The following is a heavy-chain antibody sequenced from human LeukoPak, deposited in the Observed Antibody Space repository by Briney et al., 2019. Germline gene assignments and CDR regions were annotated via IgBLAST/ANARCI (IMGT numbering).Heavy chain of an antibody. CDR2: IYYSGST. J-gene: IGHJ6*02. Sequence: SETLSLTCTVSGGSISGYYWSWIRQPPGKGLEWIGYIYYSGSTNYNPSLKSRVTISVDTSKNQFSLKLSPVTAADTAVYYCARGGGSGSYYKAYYYYGMDVWGQGTTVTVSS. V-gene: IGHV4-59*01. CDR1: GGSISGYY. D-gene: IGHD3-10*01. CDR3: ARGGGSGSYYKAYYYYGMDV.